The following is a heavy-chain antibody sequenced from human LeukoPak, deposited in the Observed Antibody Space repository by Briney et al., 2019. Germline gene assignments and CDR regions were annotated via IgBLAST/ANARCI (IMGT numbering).Heavy chain of an antibody. CDR2: INPNSGGT. Sequence: ASVKVSCKASGYTFTDYYMHWVRQAPGQGLEWMGWINPNSGGTNYAQKFQGRVTMTRDTSISTAYMELSRLRSDDTAVYRCARLGYCSSTRCYNFDYWGQGTPVTVSS. V-gene: IGHV1-2*02. J-gene: IGHJ4*02. D-gene: IGHD2-2*02. CDR3: ARLGYCSSTRCYNFDY. CDR1: GYTFTDYY.